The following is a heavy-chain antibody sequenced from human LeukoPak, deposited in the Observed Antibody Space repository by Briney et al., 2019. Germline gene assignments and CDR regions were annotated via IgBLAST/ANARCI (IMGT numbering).Heavy chain of an antibody. Sequence: ASVKVSCKASGYTFTGYYMHWVRQAPGQGLEWMGWINPNSGGTNYAQKFQGRVTMTRDMSTSTVYMELSSLRSEDTAVYYCVGIADYGDAFDIWGQGTMVTVSS. D-gene: IGHD4-17*01. CDR3: VGIADYGDAFDI. CDR2: INPNSGGT. CDR1: GYTFTGYY. J-gene: IGHJ3*02. V-gene: IGHV1-2*02.